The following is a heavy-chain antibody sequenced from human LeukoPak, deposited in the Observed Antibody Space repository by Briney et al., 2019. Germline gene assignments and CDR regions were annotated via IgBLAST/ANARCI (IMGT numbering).Heavy chain of an antibody. V-gene: IGHV3-74*01. CDR3: CSTMIPPRLLDI. CDR2: INTDGRTI. Sequence: GRSLRLSCAASGFTFSSYWIHCVRQAPGNWLVWVSRINTDGRTISYADSVKGRFTISRDNAKNTVYLQLNSLRAGATAANYFCSTMIPPRLLDIWGQGKTVTVS. CDR1: GFTFSSYW. J-gene: IGHJ3*02. D-gene: IGHD5/OR15-5a*01.